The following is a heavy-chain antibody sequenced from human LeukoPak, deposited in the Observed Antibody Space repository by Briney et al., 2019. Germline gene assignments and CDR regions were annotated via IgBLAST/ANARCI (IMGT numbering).Heavy chain of an antibody. CDR2: IYYSGST. V-gene: IGHV4-59*01. J-gene: IGHJ5*02. D-gene: IGHD4-17*01. CDR1: GSSISSYY. Sequence: SETLSLTCTVSGSSISSYYWSWIRQPPGKGLEWIGYIYYSGSTNYNPSLKSRVTISVDTSKNQFSLKLSSVTAADTAVYYCARALLRPWFDPWGQGTLVTVSS. CDR3: ARALLRPWFDP.